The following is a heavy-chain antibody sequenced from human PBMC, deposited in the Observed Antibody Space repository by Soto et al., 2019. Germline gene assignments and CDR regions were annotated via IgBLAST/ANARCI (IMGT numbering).Heavy chain of an antibody. Sequence: QVQLQESGPGLVKPSETLSLTCTVSGGSISSYYWSWIWQPPGKGLEWIGYIYYSGSTNYNPSLKSRVTISVDTSKNQFSLKLSSVTAADTAVYYCARARWSGYDYYFDYWGQGTLVTVSS. CDR3: ARARWSGYDYYFDY. CDR1: GGSISSYY. J-gene: IGHJ4*02. D-gene: IGHD5-12*01. CDR2: IYYSGST. V-gene: IGHV4-59*01.